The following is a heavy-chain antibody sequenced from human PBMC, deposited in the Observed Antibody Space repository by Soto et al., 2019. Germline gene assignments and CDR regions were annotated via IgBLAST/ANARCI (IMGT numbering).Heavy chain of an antibody. Sequence: PGESLKISCKGSGYSFTSYWIGWVRQMPGKGLEWMGIIYPGDSDTRYSPSFQGQVTISADKSISTAYLQWSSLKASDTAMYYCARLGASEAAAAYYYYYGMDVWGKGTTVTVSS. CDR2: IYPGDSDT. CDR1: GYSFTSYW. J-gene: IGHJ6*04. CDR3: ARLGASEAAAAYYYYYGMDV. V-gene: IGHV5-51*01. D-gene: IGHD6-13*01.